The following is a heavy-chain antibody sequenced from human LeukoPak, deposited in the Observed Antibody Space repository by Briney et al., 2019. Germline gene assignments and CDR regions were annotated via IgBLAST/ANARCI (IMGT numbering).Heavy chain of an antibody. V-gene: IGHV3-33*01. D-gene: IGHD1-26*01. CDR1: GFTFSNYG. CDR3: ARASGTYSPDLYYFDY. Sequence: PGTSLRLSCAASGFTFSNYGMHWVRQAPGKGLEWVAVIWYDGSKKCYADSVKGRFTISRDNSKNTLYLQMNSLRADDTAVYSCARASGTYSPDLYYFDYWGQGTRVTVSS. J-gene: IGHJ4*02. CDR2: IWYDGSKK.